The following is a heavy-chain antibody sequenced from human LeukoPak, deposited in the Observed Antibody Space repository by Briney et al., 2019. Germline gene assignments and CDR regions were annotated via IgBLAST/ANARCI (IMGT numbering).Heavy chain of an antibody. D-gene: IGHD3-22*01. J-gene: IGHJ3*02. CDR2: IYFRGST. CDR3: ARHHGDSSGYCYYDFDI. V-gene: IGHV4-59*08. CDR1: GGSICGSY. Sequence: WETLSLICTVWGGSICGSYWGCLPRPPGKGLVGIAYIYFRGSTTYNPYLQSTVTISGDTSKNQFSLKMRSVTAADTDVYYCARHHGDSSGYCYYDFDIWGQGTMVTVSS.